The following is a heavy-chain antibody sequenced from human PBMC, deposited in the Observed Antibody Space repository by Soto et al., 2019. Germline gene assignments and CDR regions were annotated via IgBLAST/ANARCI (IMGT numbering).Heavy chain of an antibody. D-gene: IGHD3-22*01. CDR3: ARVRGEDSSGYYYLFDY. CDR2: IIPIFGTA. Sequence: QVLLVQSGAEVKKPGSSVKVSCKASGGTFSSYAISWVRQAPGQGLEWMGGIIPIFGTANYAQKFQGRVTITADESTSTAYKELSSLRSEDTAVYYCARVRGEDSSGYYYLFDYWGQGTLVTVSS. CDR1: GGTFSSYA. V-gene: IGHV1-69*01. J-gene: IGHJ4*02.